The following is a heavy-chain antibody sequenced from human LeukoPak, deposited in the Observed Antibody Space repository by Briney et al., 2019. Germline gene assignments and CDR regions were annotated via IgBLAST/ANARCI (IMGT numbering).Heavy chain of an antibody. V-gene: IGHV1-2*02. CDR3: ARGAVLLWFGELLSHWGTSGYFDY. J-gene: IGHJ4*02. D-gene: IGHD3-10*01. Sequence: ASVKVSCKASGYTFTSYDINWVRQATGQGLEWMGWMNPNSGGTNYAQKFQGRVTMTRDTSISTAYMELSRLRSDDTAVYYCARGAVLLWFGELLSHWGTSGYFDYWGQGTLVTVSS. CDR2: MNPNSGGT. CDR1: GYTFTSYD.